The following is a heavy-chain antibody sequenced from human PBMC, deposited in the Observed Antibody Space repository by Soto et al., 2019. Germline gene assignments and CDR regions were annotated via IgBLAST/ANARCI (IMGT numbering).Heavy chain of an antibody. D-gene: IGHD3-22*01. CDR2: ISRNGDNT. CDR3: ARDPHYFYDSTGYYDY. Sequence: GGSLRLSCVASGFTFSSFTMHWVRQAPGKGLEYVSAISRNGDNTYYANSVKGRFTISRDNSKNTLYLQMNSLRAEDTAVYYCARDPHYFYDSTGYYDYWGQGTLVTVSS. J-gene: IGHJ4*02. CDR1: GFTFSSFT. V-gene: IGHV3-64*01.